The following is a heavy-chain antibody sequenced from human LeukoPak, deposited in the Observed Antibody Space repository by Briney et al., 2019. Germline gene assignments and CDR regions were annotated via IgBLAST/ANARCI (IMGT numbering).Heavy chain of an antibody. CDR3: ARDGGAAAGIDY. CDR2: ISYDGSNK. CDR1: GFTFSSYA. J-gene: IGHJ4*02. D-gene: IGHD6-13*01. V-gene: IGHV3-30-3*01. Sequence: GGSLRLSCAASGFTFSSYAMHWVRQAPGKGLEWVAVISYDGSNKDYADSVKGRFTTSRDKSKNTLYLQMNSLRAEDTAVYYCARDGGAAAGIDYWGQGTLVTVSS.